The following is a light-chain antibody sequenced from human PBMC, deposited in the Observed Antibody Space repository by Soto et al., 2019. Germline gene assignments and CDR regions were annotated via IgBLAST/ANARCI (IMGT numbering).Light chain of an antibody. V-gene: IGLV2-14*01. J-gene: IGLJ1*01. CDR1: SSDVGGYNY. Sequence: QSVLTQPASVSGSPGQSITISCTGTSSDVGGYNYVSWYQQHPGKAPKLMIYEVSNRPSGVSNRFSGSKSGNTASLTISGLQAEDEADYYCSSYTSSSKDVFGTGTKVTV. CDR2: EVS. CDR3: SSYTSSSKDV.